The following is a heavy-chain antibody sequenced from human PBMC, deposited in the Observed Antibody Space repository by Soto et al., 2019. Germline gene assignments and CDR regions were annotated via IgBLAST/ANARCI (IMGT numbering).Heavy chain of an antibody. J-gene: IGHJ6*02. CDR2: ISSSSSYI. V-gene: IGHV3-21*01. D-gene: IGHD3-3*01. Sequence: EVQLVESGGGLVKPGGSLRLSRAASGFTFSSYSMNWVRKAPGKGLEWVSSISSSSSYIYYADSVKGRFTISRDNAKNSLYLQMNSLRAEDTAVYYCARGNDFWSGWYYYGMDVWGQGTTVTVSS. CDR1: GFTFSSYS. CDR3: ARGNDFWSGWYYYGMDV.